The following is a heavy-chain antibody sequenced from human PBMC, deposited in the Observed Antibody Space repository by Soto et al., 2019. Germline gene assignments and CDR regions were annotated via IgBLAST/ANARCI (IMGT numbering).Heavy chain of an antibody. CDR3: ARGGKERFRGSGMDV. D-gene: IGHD1-1*01. J-gene: IGHJ6*02. CDR1: GGTFSSYA. V-gene: IGHV1-69*01. Sequence: QVQPVQSGAEVRKPGSSVKVSCKASGGTFSSYAISWVRQVPGQGLEWMGEIISMFGAAMYAQKFQGRVTITADESASTAYMELSSLRSEDTATYYCARGGKERFRGSGMDVWGQGTTVTVS. CDR2: IISMFGAA.